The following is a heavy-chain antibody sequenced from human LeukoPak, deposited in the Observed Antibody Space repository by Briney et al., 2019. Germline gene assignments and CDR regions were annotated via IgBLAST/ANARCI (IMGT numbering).Heavy chain of an antibody. CDR3: AKGATFGINWFDS. Sequence: PGGSLRLSCAASGFTFSNYVMSWVRQAPGKGLEWVSTITAGGGATYYAGSVKGRFTISRDDSKNTLYLQMNSLRAEDTAVYFCAKGATFGINWFDSWGQGTLVSVSS. CDR2: ITAGGGAT. J-gene: IGHJ5*01. D-gene: IGHD1-14*01. CDR1: GFTFSNYV. V-gene: IGHV3-23*01.